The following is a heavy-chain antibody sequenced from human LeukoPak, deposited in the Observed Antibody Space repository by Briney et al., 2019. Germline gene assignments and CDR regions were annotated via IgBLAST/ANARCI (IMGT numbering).Heavy chain of an antibody. V-gene: IGHV1-69*13. CDR2: IIPIFGTA. J-gene: IGHJ1*01. CDR3: ARSVRSDIVVVPATFQH. Sequence: SVKISCKASGGTFSSYAISWVRQAPGQGLEWMGGIIPIFGTANYAQKFQGRVTITADESTSTAYMELSSLRSEDTAVYYCARSVRSDIVVVPATFQHWGQGTLVTVSS. D-gene: IGHD2-2*01. CDR1: GGTFSSYA.